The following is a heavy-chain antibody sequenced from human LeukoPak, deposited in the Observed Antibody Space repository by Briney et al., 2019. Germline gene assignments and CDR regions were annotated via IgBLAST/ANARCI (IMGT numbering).Heavy chain of an antibody. CDR1: GFTFSSYG. CDR3: ARDSGAAGIKYYYYMDV. Sequence: GGSLRLSCAASGFTFSSYGMHWVRQAPGKGLEWVAVISYDGSNKYYADSVKGRFTISRDNSKNTLYLQMNSLRAEDTAVYYCARDSGAAGIKYYYYMDVWGKGTTVTVSS. CDR2: ISYDGSNK. D-gene: IGHD6-13*01. J-gene: IGHJ6*03. V-gene: IGHV3-30*03.